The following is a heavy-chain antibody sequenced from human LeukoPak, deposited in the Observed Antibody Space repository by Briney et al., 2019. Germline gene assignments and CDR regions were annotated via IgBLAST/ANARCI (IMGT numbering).Heavy chain of an antibody. Sequence: PGGSLRLSCAASGFTFSNAWMNWVRQAPGKGLEWVGRIKRKTDGGTTDYAAPVKGRFTISRDDSKNTLYLQMNSLKTEDTAVYYCTTDLWILGCYWGQGTLVTVSS. CDR3: TTDLWILGCY. V-gene: IGHV3-15*07. CDR1: GFTFSNAW. CDR2: IKRKTDGGTT. D-gene: IGHD5-18*01. J-gene: IGHJ4*02.